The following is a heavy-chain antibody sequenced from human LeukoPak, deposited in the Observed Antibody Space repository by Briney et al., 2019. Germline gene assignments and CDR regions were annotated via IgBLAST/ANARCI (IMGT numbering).Heavy chain of an antibody. D-gene: IGHD4-17*01. CDR1: GFTFSSYW. V-gene: IGHV3-74*01. J-gene: IGHJ4*02. CDR2: INSDGSST. CDR3: AKDVYGDYGGLDY. Sequence: GGSLRLSCAASGFTFSSYWMHWVRHAPGKGLVWVSRINSDGSSTIYADSVKGRFTISRDNAKNTLYLQMNSLRAEDTAVYYCAKDVYGDYGGLDYWGQGTLVTVSS.